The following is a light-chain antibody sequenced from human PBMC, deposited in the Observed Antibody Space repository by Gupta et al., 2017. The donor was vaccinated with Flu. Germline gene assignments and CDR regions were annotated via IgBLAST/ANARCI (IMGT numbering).Light chain of an antibody. CDR2: STN. CDR1: SGSVSTSYF. V-gene: IGLV8-61*01. J-gene: IGLJ3*02. Sequence: QTVVTQARSVSVSPGGTVTLTCGLSSGSVSTSYFPSWYQQSPGQAPRTLSDSTNIRYSGVPDRCAASILGTNAVITITGAQADDDSVEDWVLYMGTGTWVFGGGTRLTVL. CDR3: VLYMGTGTWV.